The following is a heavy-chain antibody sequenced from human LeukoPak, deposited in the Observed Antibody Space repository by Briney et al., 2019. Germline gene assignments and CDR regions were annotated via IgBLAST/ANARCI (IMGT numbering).Heavy chain of an antibody. D-gene: IGHD6-13*01. Sequence: GESLKISGKASGYSFISYWIGWVRQMPGKGLEWMGIIHPGDAETRYSPSFQGQVTISADKSISTAYLQWSSLKASDTAMYFCARHRAIAAATYLDYWGEGTLVTVSS. J-gene: IGHJ4*02. CDR3: ARHRAIAAATYLDY. V-gene: IGHV5-51*01. CDR1: GYSFISYW. CDR2: IHPGDAET.